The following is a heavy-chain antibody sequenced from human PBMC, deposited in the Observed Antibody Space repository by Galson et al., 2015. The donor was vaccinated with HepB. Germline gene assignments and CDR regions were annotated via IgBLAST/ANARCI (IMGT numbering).Heavy chain of an antibody. CDR1: GYTFTSYG. V-gene: IGHV1-18*04. CDR3: ARDHHTVQWPSRGWFDP. J-gene: IGHJ5*02. Sequence: SVKVSCKASGYTFTSYGISWVRQAPGQGLEWMGWISAYNGNTNYAQNLQDRLTMTTDTSTSTAYMELRSLRSDDTAVYYCARDHHTVQWPSRGWFDPWGQGTLVTVSS. CDR2: ISAYNGNT. D-gene: IGHD6-19*01.